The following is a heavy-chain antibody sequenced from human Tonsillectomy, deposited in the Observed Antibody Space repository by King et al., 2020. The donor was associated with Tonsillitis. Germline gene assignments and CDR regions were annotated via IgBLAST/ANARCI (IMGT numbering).Heavy chain of an antibody. Sequence: QLVQSGAEVKKPGESLKISCKGSGYSFTNYWIGWVRQMPGKGLEWMGIIYPGDADTTYSPSFQGQVTISADKTISTAYLKWSSLKASDTAMYYCATIPPSGGTYSHDAFDFWGQGTMVTVSS. CDR1: GYSFTNYW. V-gene: IGHV5-51*01. CDR2: IYPGDADT. D-gene: IGHD2-15*01. J-gene: IGHJ3*01. CDR3: ATIPPSGGTYSHDAFDF.